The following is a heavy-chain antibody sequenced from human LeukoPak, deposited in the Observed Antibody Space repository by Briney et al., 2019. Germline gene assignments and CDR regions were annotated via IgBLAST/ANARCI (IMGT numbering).Heavy chain of an antibody. J-gene: IGHJ4*02. D-gene: IGHD6-13*01. CDR1: GYTFTDYY. V-gene: IGHV1-2*02. CDR3: ARDSRAAVGTFFDY. Sequence: ASVTVSCKASGYTFTDYYVHWFRQAPGQGLEWMGWINCDNGGAHLVRNFQARVTMTRDTSIATASMELTRLRPDDTAVYYCARDSRAAVGTFFDYWGQGTPVTVSS. CDR2: INCDNGGA.